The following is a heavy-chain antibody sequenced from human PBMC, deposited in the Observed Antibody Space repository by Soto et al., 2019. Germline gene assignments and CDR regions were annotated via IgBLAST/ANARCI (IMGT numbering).Heavy chain of an antibody. CDR1: GGSISSSSTYY. Sequence: SETLSLTCTVSGGSISSSSTYYWGWIRQPPGEGLEWIGSFYYSGYTYYNPSLESRVTISVDTSKNQFSLKLSSVTAADTAVYYCARQLWRGADHYFDYWGQGTLVTVSS. J-gene: IGHJ4*02. CDR2: FYYSGYT. V-gene: IGHV4-39*01. D-gene: IGHD1-26*01. CDR3: ARQLWRGADHYFDY.